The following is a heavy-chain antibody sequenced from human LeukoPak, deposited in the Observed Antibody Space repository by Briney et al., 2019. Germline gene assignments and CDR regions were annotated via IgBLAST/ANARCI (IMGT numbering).Heavy chain of an antibody. CDR1: GYTFSSYG. Sequence: ASVKVSCKASGYTFSSYGVTWGRQAPGQGLEWMGWISGDSDSTNYAQKFQDKVTRTTDTSTNTAYLELRSLTSDDTEIYYCARGRIYYDGSGYYYPDYWGQGTLLTVSS. D-gene: IGHD3-22*01. V-gene: IGHV1-18*01. CDR3: ARGRIYYDGSGYYYPDY. J-gene: IGHJ4*02. CDR2: ISGDSDST.